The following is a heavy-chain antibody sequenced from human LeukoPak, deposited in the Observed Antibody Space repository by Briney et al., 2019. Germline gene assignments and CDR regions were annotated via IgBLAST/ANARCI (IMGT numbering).Heavy chain of an antibody. CDR1: GFTFSSYG. Sequence: GGSLRLSCAASGFTFSSYGMPWVRQAPGKGLEWVAVISYDGSNKYYADSVKGRFTISRDNSKNTLYLQMNSLRAEDTAVYYCAKDGVSSGDFDYWGQGTLVTVSS. J-gene: IGHJ4*02. CDR2: ISYDGSNK. CDR3: AKDGVSSGDFDY. V-gene: IGHV3-30*18. D-gene: IGHD3-22*01.